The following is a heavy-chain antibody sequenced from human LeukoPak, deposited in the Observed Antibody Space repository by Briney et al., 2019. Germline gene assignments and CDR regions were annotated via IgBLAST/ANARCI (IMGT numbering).Heavy chain of an antibody. CDR1: GGSISGTNW. D-gene: IGHD3-10*01. J-gene: IGHJ4*02. CDR2: ISLAGQT. Sequence: SETLSLTCGVSGGSISGTNWWSWVRQPPGQGLEWIGEISLAGQTNYNPSLNGRVTMSLDKSSNQLSLHLTSVTAADTAVYYCARGRPYYYGSGSTDYWGQGTLVTVSS. V-gene: IGHV4/OR15-8*02. CDR3: ARGRPYYYGSGSTDY.